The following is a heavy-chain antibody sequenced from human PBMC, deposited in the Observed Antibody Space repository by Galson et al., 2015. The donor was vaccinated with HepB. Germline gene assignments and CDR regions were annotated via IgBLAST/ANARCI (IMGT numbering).Heavy chain of an antibody. Sequence: SLRLSCAASGFTFSSYAMSWVRQAPGKGLEWVSAISGSGGSTYYADSVKGRFTISRDNSKNTLYLQMNSLRAEDTAVYYCARDGGKYCSGGSCYSDWGQGTLVTVSS. CDR1: GFTFSSYA. J-gene: IGHJ4*02. CDR3: ARDGGKYCSGGSCYSD. V-gene: IGHV3-23*01. D-gene: IGHD2-15*01. CDR2: ISGSGGST.